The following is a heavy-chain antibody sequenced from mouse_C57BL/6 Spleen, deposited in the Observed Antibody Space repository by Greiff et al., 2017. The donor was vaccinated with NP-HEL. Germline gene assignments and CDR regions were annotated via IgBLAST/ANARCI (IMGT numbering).Heavy chain of an antibody. CDR1: GYTFTSYG. CDR2: IYPRSGNT. D-gene: IGHD1-1*01. CDR3: ARSMNYGSSPSYAMDY. Sequence: VQLQQSGAELARPGASVKLSCKASGYTFTSYGISWVKQRTGQGLEWIGEIYPRSGNTYYNEKFKGKATLTADKSSSTAYMELRSLTSEDSAVYFCARSMNYGSSPSYAMDYWGQGTSVTVSS. J-gene: IGHJ4*01. V-gene: IGHV1-81*01.